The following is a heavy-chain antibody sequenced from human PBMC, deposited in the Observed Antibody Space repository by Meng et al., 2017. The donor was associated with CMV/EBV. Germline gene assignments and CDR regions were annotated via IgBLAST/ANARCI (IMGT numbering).Heavy chain of an antibody. CDR2: IYYSGST. J-gene: IGHJ4*02. D-gene: IGHD1-26*01. CDR1: GGSISSYY. V-gene: IGHV4-59*01. CDR3: ARVGSGSYVDY. Sequence: PETLSLTCTVSGGSISSYYWSWIRQPPGKGLEWNGYIYYSGSTNYNPSLKSRVTISVDTSKNQFSLKLSSVTAADTAVYYCARVGSGSYVDYWGQGTLVTVSS.